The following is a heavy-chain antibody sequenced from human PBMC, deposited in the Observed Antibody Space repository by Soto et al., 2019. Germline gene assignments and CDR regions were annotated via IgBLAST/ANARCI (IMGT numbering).Heavy chain of an antibody. Sequence: SQTLSLTCAISGDSVSSNSAAWNWIRQSPSRGLEWLGRTYYRSKWYNDYAVSVKSRITINPDTSKNQFSLQLNSVTPEDTAVYYCARDYASRGTTARWFDPWGQGPLVTVSS. CDR3: ARDYASRGTTARWFDP. CDR2: TYYRSKWYN. CDR1: GDSVSSNSAA. D-gene: IGHD1-1*01. V-gene: IGHV6-1*01. J-gene: IGHJ5*02.